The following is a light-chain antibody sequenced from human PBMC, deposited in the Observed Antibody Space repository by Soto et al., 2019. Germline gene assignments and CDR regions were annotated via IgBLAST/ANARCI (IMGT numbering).Light chain of an antibody. CDR1: KSISSY. Sequence: DIQMTQSPSSLSASVGDRVTITCRASKSISSYLNWYQQKPGKAPKLLIYAASSLQSGVPSRFSGSGSGTDVTLTIISLQPEDFATYYCQQSYTTPWTFGQGTKVEIK. V-gene: IGKV1-39*01. J-gene: IGKJ1*01. CDR2: AAS. CDR3: QQSYTTPWT.